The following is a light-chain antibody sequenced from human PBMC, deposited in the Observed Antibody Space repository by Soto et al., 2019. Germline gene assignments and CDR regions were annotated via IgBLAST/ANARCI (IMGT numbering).Light chain of an antibody. V-gene: IGLV2-8*01. CDR3: SSYAGSNKRYV. CDR1: RSEVGGYNY. J-gene: IGLJ1*01. CDR2: EVS. Sequence: QSVLTQPPSASGSPGQSVTISCTGTRSEVGGYNYVSWYQQHPGKAPKLMIYEVSKRPSGVPDRFSGSKSGNTASLTVSGLQAEDEADYYCSSYAGSNKRYVFGTGTKVTVL.